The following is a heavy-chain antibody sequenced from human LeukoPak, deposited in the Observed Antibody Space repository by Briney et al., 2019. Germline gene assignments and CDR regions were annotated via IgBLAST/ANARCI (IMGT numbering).Heavy chain of an antibody. J-gene: IGHJ6*03. Sequence: GGSLRLSCAASGLTYSNYWMTWVRQAPGKGLEWVADIKQDGSEKLYVNSVRGRFTISRDNAKMSLFLQMNSLRAEDTAVYYCARDNGVVHGVYYMDVWGKGTTVTVS. CDR1: GLTYSNYW. D-gene: IGHD3-3*01. V-gene: IGHV3-7*01. CDR3: ARDNGVVHGVYYMDV. CDR2: IKQDGSEK.